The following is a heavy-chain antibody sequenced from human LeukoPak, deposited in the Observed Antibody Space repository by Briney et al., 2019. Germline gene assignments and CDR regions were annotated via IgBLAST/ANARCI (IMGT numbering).Heavy chain of an antibody. CDR1: GFTFSSYS. CDR3: ARVYYGSSGYYPGYFDY. J-gene: IGHJ4*02. Sequence: PGGSLRLSCAASGFTFSSYSMNWVRQAPGKGLEWVSSTSSSSSYIYYADSVKGRFTISRDNAKNSLFLQMNSLRAEDTAVYYCARVYYGSSGYYPGYFDYWGQGTLVTVSS. CDR2: TSSSSSYI. D-gene: IGHD3-22*01. V-gene: IGHV3-21*01.